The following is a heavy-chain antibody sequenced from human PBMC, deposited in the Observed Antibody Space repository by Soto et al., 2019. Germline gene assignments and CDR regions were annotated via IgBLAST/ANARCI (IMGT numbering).Heavy chain of an antibody. J-gene: IGHJ6*02. Sequence: GGSLRLSCAASGCTFSSYAMSWVRQAPGKGLEWVSAISGSGGSTYYADSVKGRFTISRDNSKNTLYLQMNSLRAEDTAVYYCASWDCGGDCYSGSDYYYGMDVWGQGTTVTVSS. CDR2: ISGSGGST. CDR3: ASWDCGGDCYSGSDYYYGMDV. D-gene: IGHD2-21*02. V-gene: IGHV3-23*01. CDR1: GCTFSSYA.